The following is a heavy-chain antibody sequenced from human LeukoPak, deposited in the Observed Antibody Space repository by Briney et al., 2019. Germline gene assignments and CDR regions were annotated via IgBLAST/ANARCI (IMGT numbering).Heavy chain of an antibody. D-gene: IGHD5-12*01. V-gene: IGHV4-34*01. CDR3: ARGGIVATILHAFDI. CDR1: GGSFSGYY. Sequence: SETLSLTCAVYGGSFSGYYWSWIRQPPGKGLEWIGEINHSGSTNYNPSLKSRVTISVDTSKNQFSLKLSSVTAADTAVYYCARGGIVATILHAFDIWGQGTMVTVSS. J-gene: IGHJ3*02. CDR2: INHSGST.